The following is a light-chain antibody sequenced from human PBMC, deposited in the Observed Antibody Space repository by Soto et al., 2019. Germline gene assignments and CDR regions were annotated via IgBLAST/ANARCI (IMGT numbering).Light chain of an antibody. CDR2: GAS. CDR3: QQLNSHPRT. J-gene: IGKJ2*01. CDR1: QGIINY. V-gene: IGKV1-9*01. Sequence: IQLTQSPSSLSASMGDRVTITCRASQGIINYLAWYQQKPGKAPNLLIFGASTLQSGVPSRFSGSGSGTEFTLTISSLQPEDFATYYCQQLNSHPRTFGQGTKLEIK.